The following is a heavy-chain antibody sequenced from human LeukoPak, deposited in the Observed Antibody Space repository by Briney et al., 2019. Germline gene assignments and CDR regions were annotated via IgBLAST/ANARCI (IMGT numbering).Heavy chain of an antibody. D-gene: IGHD6-19*01. CDR2: ISYDGSNK. V-gene: IGHV3-30*04. J-gene: IGHJ3*02. CDR3: ASYSSGWYEGGAFDI. CDR1: GFTFSSYA. Sequence: GGSLRLSCAASGFTFSSYAMHWVRQAPGKGLEGVAVISYDGSNKYYADSVKGRFTISRDNSKNTLYLQMNSLRAEDTAVYYCASYSSGWYEGGAFDIWGQGTMVTVPS.